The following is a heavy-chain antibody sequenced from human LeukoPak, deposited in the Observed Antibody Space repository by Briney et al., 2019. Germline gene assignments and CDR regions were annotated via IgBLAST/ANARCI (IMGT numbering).Heavy chain of an antibody. CDR2: INHSGST. CDR3: ARNYLYYYKAEYFQH. CDR1: GGSFSGYY. Sequence: PSETLSLTCAVYGGSFSGYYWSWIRQPPGKGLEWIGEINHSGSTNYNPSLMSRVTISVDTSKNQFSLKLSSVTAADTAVYYCARNYLYYYKAEYFQHWGQGTLVTVSS. D-gene: IGHD3-10*01. V-gene: IGHV4-34*01. J-gene: IGHJ1*01.